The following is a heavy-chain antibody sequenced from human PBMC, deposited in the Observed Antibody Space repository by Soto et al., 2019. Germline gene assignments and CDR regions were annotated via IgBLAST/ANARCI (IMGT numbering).Heavy chain of an antibody. J-gene: IGHJ6*02. D-gene: IGHD4-4*01. Sequence: SETLSLTYTVSGVSISSYYWSWIRQPPGKGLEWIGYIYYSGSTNYNPSLKSRVTISVDTSKNQFSLKLSSVTAADTAVYYCAIDYSNSYYYYGMDVWGQGTTVTVSS. CDR3: AIDYSNSYYYYGMDV. V-gene: IGHV4-59*01. CDR1: GVSISSYY. CDR2: IYYSGST.